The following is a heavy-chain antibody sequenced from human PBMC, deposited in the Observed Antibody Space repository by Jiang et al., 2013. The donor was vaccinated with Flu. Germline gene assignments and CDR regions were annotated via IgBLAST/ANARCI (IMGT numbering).Heavy chain of an antibody. Sequence: SGAEVKKPGSSVKVSCKASGGTFSSYAISWVRQAPGQGLEWMGGIIPIFGTANYAQKFQGRVTITADESTSTAYMELSSLRSEDTAVYYCASGAYSYGHGGYLDYYYYGMDVWGQGTTVTVSS. CDR3: ASGAYSYGHGGYLDYYYYGMDV. D-gene: IGHD5-18*01. J-gene: IGHJ6*02. CDR1: GGTFSSYA. CDR2: IIPIFGTA. V-gene: IGHV1-69*01.